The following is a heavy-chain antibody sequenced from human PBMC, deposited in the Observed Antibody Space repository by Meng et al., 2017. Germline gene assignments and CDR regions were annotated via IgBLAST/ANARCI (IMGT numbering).Heavy chain of an antibody. CDR1: GGSFSGYY. CDR3: ARDRGAVAGTNFDY. Sequence: QGPLQPWGAGLLKPSETLSLTCAVYGGSFSGYYWSWIRQPPGKGLEWIGEIYHSGSTNYNPSLKSRVTISVDKSKNQFSLKLSSVTAADTAVYYCARDRGAVAGTNFDYWGQGTLVTVSS. D-gene: IGHD6-19*01. CDR2: IYHSGST. J-gene: IGHJ4*02. V-gene: IGHV4-34*01.